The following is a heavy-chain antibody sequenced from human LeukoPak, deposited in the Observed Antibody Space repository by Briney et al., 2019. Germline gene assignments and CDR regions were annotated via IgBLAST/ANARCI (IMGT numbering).Heavy chain of an antibody. CDR3: VTDRNRGGSY. Sequence: GGSLRLSCAASGFTFSSYWMTWVRQAPGKGLEWVASIKQDGSEKYYVDSVRGRFTISRDNAKNSLYLHMNSLRAEDTAVYYCVTDRNRGGSYWGQGTLVTVSS. CDR1: GFTFSSYW. D-gene: IGHD3-16*01. CDR2: IKQDGSEK. V-gene: IGHV3-7*01. J-gene: IGHJ4*02.